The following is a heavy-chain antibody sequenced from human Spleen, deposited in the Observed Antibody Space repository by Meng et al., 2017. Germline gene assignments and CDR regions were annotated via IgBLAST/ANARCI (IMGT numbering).Heavy chain of an antibody. CDR1: GYSISSGYF. J-gene: IGHJ4*02. CDR3: ARDYSSSFGY. Sequence: GPLRLSCTVSGYSISSGYFWGWIRQPPGKGLEWIGSIYHSGSTYYNPSLKSRVTISVDTSKNQFSLKLTSVTAADTAVYYCARDYSSSFGYWGQGTLVTVSS. V-gene: IGHV4-38-2*02. CDR2: IYHSGST. D-gene: IGHD6-13*01.